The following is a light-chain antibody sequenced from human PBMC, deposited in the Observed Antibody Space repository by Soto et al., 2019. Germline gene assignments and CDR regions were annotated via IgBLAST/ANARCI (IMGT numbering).Light chain of an antibody. Sequence: QSVLTQPPSASGSPGQSVTISCTGTSSDVGGYNYVSWYQQHPGKAPKLMIYEVSKLPSGVPDRFSGSKSGNTASLTVSGLQAEDEADYYFSSYAGSNNPVVFGGGTKLPLL. J-gene: IGLJ2*01. V-gene: IGLV2-8*01. CDR3: SSYAGSNNPVV. CDR1: SSDVGGYNY. CDR2: EVS.